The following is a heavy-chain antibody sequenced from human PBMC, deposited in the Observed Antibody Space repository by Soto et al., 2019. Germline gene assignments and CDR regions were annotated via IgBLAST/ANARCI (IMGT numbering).Heavy chain of an antibody. J-gene: IGHJ5*02. CDR3: ARSFTVTKVGWFDP. CDR2: IYYSGST. V-gene: IGHV4-31*03. Sequence: QVQLQESGPGLVKPSQTLSLTCTVSGGSISSGGYYWSWIRQHPGKGLEWIGYIYYSGSTYYNPSLKSRVTISVNTSKNQFSLKLSSVTAADTAVYYCARSFTVTKVGWFDPWGQGTLVTVSS. D-gene: IGHD4-17*01. CDR1: GGSISSGGYY.